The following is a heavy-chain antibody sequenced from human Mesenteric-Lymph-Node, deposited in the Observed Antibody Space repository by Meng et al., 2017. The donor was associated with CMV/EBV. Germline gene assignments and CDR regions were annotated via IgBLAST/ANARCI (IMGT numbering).Heavy chain of an antibody. J-gene: IGHJ4*02. V-gene: IGHV4-34*01. CDR1: GGSFSGYY. CDR2: INHSGST. Sequence: QVHLLQWGTGLLKPSETLSFTCAVYGGSFSGYYWNWIRQSPEKGLEWIGEINHSGSTTYNPSFTSRIIISVDTSTNQISLNMSSVTAADTAVYYCARGSSYDILTGYFDYWGQGALVTVSS. D-gene: IGHD3-9*01. CDR3: ARGSSYDILTGYFDY.